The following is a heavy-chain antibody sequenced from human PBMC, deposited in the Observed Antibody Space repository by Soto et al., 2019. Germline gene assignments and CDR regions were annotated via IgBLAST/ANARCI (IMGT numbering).Heavy chain of an antibody. D-gene: IGHD3-22*01. CDR3: VRYDSSGFFYNRFDS. J-gene: IGHJ4*02. V-gene: IGHV4-30-2*01. Sequence: SETLSLTCTVSGGSINSGYYSWTWIRQPPWKGLEYIGYIYHSVSTYYNPSLKSRVTISVDRSKNQFSLRLSSVTAADTAVYYCVRYDSSGFFYNRFDSWGQGILVTVSS. CDR1: GGSINSGYYS. CDR2: IYHSVST.